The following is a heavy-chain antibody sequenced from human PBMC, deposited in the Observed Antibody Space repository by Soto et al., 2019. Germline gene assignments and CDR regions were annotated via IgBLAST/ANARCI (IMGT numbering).Heavy chain of an antibody. D-gene: IGHD4-4*01. CDR3: AGDPDSHYNDSHASSYP. CDR2: IIPIIGII. J-gene: IGHJ5*02. V-gene: IGHV1-69*04. Sequence: GPSVKVSCKASGGTFSTYTITWVRQAPGQGLEWMGRIIPIIGIINYAQKFQGRVTISADKFTGTAYMELTGLRSDDTAVYYCAGDPDSHYNDSHASSYPWGQGTLVTVSS. CDR1: GGTFSTYT.